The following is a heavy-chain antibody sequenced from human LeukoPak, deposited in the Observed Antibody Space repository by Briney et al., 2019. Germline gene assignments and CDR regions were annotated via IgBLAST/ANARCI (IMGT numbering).Heavy chain of an antibody. J-gene: IGHJ5*02. Sequence: ASVKVSCKASGYTFTSYGISWVRQAPGQGLEWMGWISAYNGNTNYAQKLQGRVTMTEDTSTDTAYMELSSLRSEDTAVYYCATQPYSYGRFFWFDPWGQGTLVTVSS. V-gene: IGHV1-18*01. CDR3: ATQPYSYGRFFWFDP. D-gene: IGHD5-18*01. CDR1: GYTFTSYG. CDR2: ISAYNGNT.